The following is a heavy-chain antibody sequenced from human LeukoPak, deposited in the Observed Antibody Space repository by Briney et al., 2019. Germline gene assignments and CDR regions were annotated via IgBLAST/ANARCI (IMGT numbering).Heavy chain of an antibody. CDR1: GFTFSNYG. D-gene: IGHD6-13*01. CDR3: AKKRSSTWYDFDY. V-gene: IGHV3-30*02. J-gene: IGHJ4*02. Sequence: QSGGSLRLSCAASGFTFSNYGMHWVRQAPGKGLEWVAFIRYDGTNKNYADSVGGRFTISRDNSKNTLYLQMNSLRAEDTAVYYCAKKRSSTWYDFDYWGQGTLVTVSS. CDR2: IRYDGTNK.